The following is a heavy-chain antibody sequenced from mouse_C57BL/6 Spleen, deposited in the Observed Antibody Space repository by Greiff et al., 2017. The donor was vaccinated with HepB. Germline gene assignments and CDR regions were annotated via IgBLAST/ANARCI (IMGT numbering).Heavy chain of an antibody. CDR3: ARGRYFDV. J-gene: IGHJ1*03. CDR1: GFTFSSYA. V-gene: IGHV5-4*03. Sequence: DVMLVESGGGLVKPGGSLKLSCAASGFTFSSYAMSWVRQTPEKRLEWVATISDGGSYTYYPDNVKGRFTISRDNAKNNLYLQMSHPKSEDTAMYYCARGRYFDVWGTGTTVTVSS. CDR2: ISDGGSYT.